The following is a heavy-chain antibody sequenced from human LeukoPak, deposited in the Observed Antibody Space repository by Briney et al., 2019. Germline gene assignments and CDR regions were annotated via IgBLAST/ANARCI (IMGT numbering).Heavy chain of an antibody. J-gene: IGHJ4*02. Sequence: ASDKVSCKASGYTFTSYGISWVRQAPGQGLEWMGWISAYNGNTNYAQKLQGRVTMTTDTSTSTAYMELRSLRSDDTAVYYCARPQDYTVTKEYYFDYWGQGTLVTVSS. D-gene: IGHD4-17*01. V-gene: IGHV1-18*04. CDR1: GYTFTSYG. CDR3: ARPQDYTVTKEYYFDY. CDR2: ISAYNGNT.